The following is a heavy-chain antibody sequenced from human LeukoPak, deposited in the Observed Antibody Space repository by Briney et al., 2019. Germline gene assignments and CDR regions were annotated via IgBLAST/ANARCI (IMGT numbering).Heavy chain of an antibody. CDR3: ARVVDYYDSSGYYKYYFDY. D-gene: IGHD3-22*01. Sequence: PSETLSLTCTVSGGSISSYYWSWIRQPPGKGLEWIGYIYYSGSTNYNPSLKSRVTISVDTSKNQFSLKLSSVTAADTAVYYCARVVDYYDSSGYYKYYFDYGGQGTLVTVSS. CDR2: IYYSGST. J-gene: IGHJ4*02. V-gene: IGHV4-59*01. CDR1: GGSISSYY.